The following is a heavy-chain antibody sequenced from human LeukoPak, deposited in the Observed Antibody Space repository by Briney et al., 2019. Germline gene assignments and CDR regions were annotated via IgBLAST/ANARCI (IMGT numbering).Heavy chain of an antibody. V-gene: IGHV4-59*12. Sequence: SETLSLTCTVSGGSISSYYWSWIRQPPGKGLEWIGYIYYSGSTNYNPSLKSRVTISVDTSKNQFSLKLSSVTAADTAVYYCARGPLGYCSSTSCYAGRWGYYYYGMDVWGQGTTVTVSS. D-gene: IGHD2-2*01. CDR2: IYYSGST. CDR1: GGSISSYY. CDR3: ARGPLGYCSSTSCYAGRWGYYYYGMDV. J-gene: IGHJ6*02.